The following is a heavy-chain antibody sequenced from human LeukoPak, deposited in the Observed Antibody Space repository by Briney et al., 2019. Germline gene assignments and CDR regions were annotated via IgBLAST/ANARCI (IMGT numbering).Heavy chain of an antibody. J-gene: IGHJ4*02. CDR2: INHSGST. CDR3: ARNYYDSSGYQEIDY. V-gene: IGHV4-34*01. Sequence: NPSETLSLTCAVYGGSFSGYYWSWIRQPPGKGLEWIGEINHSGSTNYNPSLKSRVTISVDTSKNQFSLKLSSVTDADTAVYYCARNYYDSSGYQEIDYWGQGTLVTVSS. D-gene: IGHD3-22*01. CDR1: GGSFSGYY.